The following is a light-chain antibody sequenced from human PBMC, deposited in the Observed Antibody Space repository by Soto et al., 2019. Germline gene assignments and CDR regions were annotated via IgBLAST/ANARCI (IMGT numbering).Light chain of an antibody. CDR2: AAS. CDR1: QVISSR. CDR3: QQSNSFPLT. Sequence: DIQMTQSPSSVSASVGERVTITCRASQVISSRLAWYQQKPGKAPNLLIYAASSLQSGVPSRFSVSGSETDFTLTIGSLQPEDFATYYCQQSNSFPLTFGGGTKVEIK. J-gene: IGKJ4*01. V-gene: IGKV1-12*01.